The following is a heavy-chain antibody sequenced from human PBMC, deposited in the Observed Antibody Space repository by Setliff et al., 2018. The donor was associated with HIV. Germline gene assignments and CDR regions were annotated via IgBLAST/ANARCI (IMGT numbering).Heavy chain of an antibody. CDR2: IYVGDTT. CDR1: GFAVSGNY. D-gene: IGHD1-26*01. J-gene: IGHJ4*02. V-gene: IGHV3-53*01. CDR3: AGHYRG. Sequence: GESLKISCAASGFAVSGNYMSWVRQAPGKGLEWVSVIYVGDTTYYADSVKGRFTISRDNSKNTLYLQMSSLRAEDTAVYYCAGHYRGWGQGTLVTVSS.